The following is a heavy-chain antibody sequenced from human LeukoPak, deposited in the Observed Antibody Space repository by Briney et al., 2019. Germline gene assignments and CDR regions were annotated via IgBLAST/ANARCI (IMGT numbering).Heavy chain of an antibody. V-gene: IGHV4-61*09. CDR1: GASLSSGSDY. Sequence: SETLSLTCTVSGASLSSGSDYWTWIRQPAGEGLEWIGQIYSSGSTNYSPSLTSRVTISADTSKNQFFLKINSVTAADTAVYYCARASGSVIYYNSCDSWGQGILVAVSS. CDR2: IYSSGST. D-gene: IGHD3-10*01. J-gene: IGHJ5*01. CDR3: ARASGSVIYYNSCDS.